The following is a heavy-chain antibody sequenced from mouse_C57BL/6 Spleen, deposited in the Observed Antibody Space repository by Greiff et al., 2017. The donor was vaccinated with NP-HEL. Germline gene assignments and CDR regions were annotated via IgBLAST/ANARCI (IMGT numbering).Heavy chain of an antibody. J-gene: IGHJ2*01. CDR3: ARSPYYYGLFDY. D-gene: IGHD1-1*01. V-gene: IGHV7-3*01. Sequence: EVQVVESGGGLVQPGGSLSLSCAASGFTFTDYYMSWVRQPPGKALEWLGFIRNKANGYTTEYSASVKGRFTISRDNSQSILYLQMNALRAEDSATYYCARSPYYYGLFDYWGQGTTLTVSS. CDR2: IRNKANGYTT. CDR1: GFTFTDYY.